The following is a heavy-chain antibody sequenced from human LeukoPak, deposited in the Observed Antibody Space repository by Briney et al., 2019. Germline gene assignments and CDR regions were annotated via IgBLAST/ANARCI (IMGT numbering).Heavy chain of an antibody. V-gene: IGHV5-51*01. J-gene: IGHJ6*02. CDR3: ARHPKIMTTVTPIYGMDV. D-gene: IGHD4-17*01. Sequence: GESLKISCKGSGYSFTSYWIGWVRQMPGKGLEWMGMIYPGDSDTRYSPSFQGQVTISADKSISTAYLQWSSLKASDTAMYYCARHPKIMTTVTPIYGMDVWGQGTTVTVSS. CDR1: GYSFTSYW. CDR2: IYPGDSDT.